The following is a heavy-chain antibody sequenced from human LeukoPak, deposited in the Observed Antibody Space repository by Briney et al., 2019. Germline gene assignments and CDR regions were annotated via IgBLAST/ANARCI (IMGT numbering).Heavy chain of an antibody. CDR3: ARDQVERTYYYDSSGYPPDY. CDR1: GYTFTSYY. J-gene: IGHJ4*02. CDR2: INPSGGST. D-gene: IGHD3-22*01. V-gene: IGHV1-46*01. Sequence: GASVKVSCKASGYTFTSYYMHWVRQAPGQGPEWMGIINPSGGSTSYAQKFQGRVTMTRDTSTSTVYMELSSLRSEDTAVYYCARDQVERTYYYDSSGYPPDYWGQGTLVTVSS.